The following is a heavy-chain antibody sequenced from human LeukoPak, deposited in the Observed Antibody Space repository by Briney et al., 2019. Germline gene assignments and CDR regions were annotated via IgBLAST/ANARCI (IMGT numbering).Heavy chain of an antibody. Sequence: ASVKVSCRASGYTFTSYYMHWVRQAPGQGLEWMGIINPSGGSTSYAQKFQGRVTMTRDTSTSTVYMELSSLRSEDTAVYYCARVAPDDYVAFDIWGQGTMVTVSS. J-gene: IGHJ3*02. D-gene: IGHD4-17*01. CDR3: ARVAPDDYVAFDI. CDR1: GYTFTSYY. V-gene: IGHV1-46*01. CDR2: INPSGGST.